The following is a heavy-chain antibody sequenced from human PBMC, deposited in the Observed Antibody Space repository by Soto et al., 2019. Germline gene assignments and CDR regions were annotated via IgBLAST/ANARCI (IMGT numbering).Heavy chain of an antibody. CDR3: AADPQYYYYYYGMDV. CDR2: IWYDGSNK. V-gene: IGHV3-33*01. Sequence: PGGSLRLSCAASGFTFSSYVMHWVRQAPGKGLEWVAVIWYDGSNKYYADSVKGRFTISRDNSKNTLYLQMNSLRAEDTAVYYCAADPQYYYYYYGMDVWGQGTAVTVSS. J-gene: IGHJ6*02. CDR1: GFTFSSYV.